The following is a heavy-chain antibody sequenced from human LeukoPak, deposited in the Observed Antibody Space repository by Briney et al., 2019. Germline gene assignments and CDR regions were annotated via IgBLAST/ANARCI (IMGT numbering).Heavy chain of an antibody. CDR1: GFTFSSYA. J-gene: IGHJ4*02. CDR3: AKLSPRGSEVVVITSFDY. D-gene: IGHD3-22*01. V-gene: IGHV3-23*01. CDR2: ISGSGGST. Sequence: GGSLRLSCAASGFTFSSYAMSWVRQAPGKGLEWVSAISGSGGSTYYADSVKGRFTISRDNSKNTLYLQMNSLRAEDTAVYYCAKLSPRGSEVVVITSFDYWGQATLVTVSS.